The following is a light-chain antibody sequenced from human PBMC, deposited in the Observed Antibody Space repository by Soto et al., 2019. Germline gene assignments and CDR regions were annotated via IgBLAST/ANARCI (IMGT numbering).Light chain of an antibody. J-gene: IGKJ1*01. Sequence: EIVLTQSPGSLSLSPGERATLSCSASQSINSNYLAWYRQKPGQAPRLLIYGASRRATDIPDRFSGSVSGTDFTLTISRLEPEDFAVYYCQQYGSLPRTFGQGTKVEIQ. CDR3: QQYGSLPRT. V-gene: IGKV3-20*01. CDR1: QSINSNY. CDR2: GAS.